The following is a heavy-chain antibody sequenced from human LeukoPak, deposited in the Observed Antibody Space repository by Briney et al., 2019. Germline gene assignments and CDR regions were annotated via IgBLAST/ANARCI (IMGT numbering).Heavy chain of an antibody. CDR3: ARHGGWYGDYPYWFDP. V-gene: IGHV4-59*08. CDR1: GDSISSYY. D-gene: IGHD4-17*01. Sequence: SETLSLTCTVSGDSISSYYWSWIRRPPGKGLEWIGYIYYSGSTYYNPSLKSRVTISVDTSKNQFSLKLSSVTAADTAVYYCARHGGWYGDYPYWFDPWGQGTLVTVSS. CDR2: IYYSGST. J-gene: IGHJ5*02.